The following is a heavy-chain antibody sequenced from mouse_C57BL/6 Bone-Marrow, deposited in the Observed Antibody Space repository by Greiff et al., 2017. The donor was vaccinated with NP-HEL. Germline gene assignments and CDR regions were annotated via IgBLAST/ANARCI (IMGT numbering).Heavy chain of an antibody. V-gene: IGHV7-3*01. CDR3: ARYHAYYYGSGYAMDY. CDR1: GFTFTDYY. D-gene: IGHD1-1*01. CDR2: IRNKANGYTT. Sequence: EVKLVESGGGLVQPGGSLSLSCAASGFTFTDYYMSWVRQPPGKALEWLGFIRNKANGYTTEYSASVKGRFTISRDNSQSILYLQMNALRAEDSATYYCARYHAYYYGSGYAMDYWGQGTSVTVSS. J-gene: IGHJ4*01.